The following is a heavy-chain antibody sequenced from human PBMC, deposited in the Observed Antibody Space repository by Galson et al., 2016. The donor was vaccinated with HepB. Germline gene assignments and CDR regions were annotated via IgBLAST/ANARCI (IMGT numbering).Heavy chain of an antibody. V-gene: IGHV1-46*01. CDR1: RYTFTTYW. CDR3: ARPFYGEYYYFDY. CDR2: INPSGGGT. J-gene: IGHJ4*02. D-gene: IGHD4-17*01. Sequence: SVKVSCKASRYTFTTYWMHWVRQAPGLGLEWVGVINPSGGGTSYAQKFQGRVSMTSDTSTSTVYMQLISLRSEDTAVYYCARPFYGEYYYFDYWGQGTLVIVSS.